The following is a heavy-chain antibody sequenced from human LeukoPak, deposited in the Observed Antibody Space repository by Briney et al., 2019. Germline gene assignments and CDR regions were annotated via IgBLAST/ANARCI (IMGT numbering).Heavy chain of an antibody. CDR1: GYIFTSYF. J-gene: IGHJ4*02. CDR3: ARVVSVVIGVDS. D-gene: IGHD2-21*01. Sequence: ASVKVSCKASGYIFTSYFMHWVRQAPGQGLEWMGLINPSGGSTRYAQKFQDRVTMTRDTSTSTVYMDLSSLRSEDTAVYYCARVVSVVIGVDSWGQGTLVTVSS. CDR2: INPSGGST. V-gene: IGHV1-46*01.